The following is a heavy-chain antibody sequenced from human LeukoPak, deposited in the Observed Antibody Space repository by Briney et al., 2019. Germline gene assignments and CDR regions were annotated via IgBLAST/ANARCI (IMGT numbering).Heavy chain of an antibody. V-gene: IGHV1-46*01. CDR3: ARGGVLRFLEHLDY. D-gene: IGHD3-3*01. CDR1: GDTFSSYY. J-gene: IGHJ4*02. CDR2: INPSGGST. Sequence: ASVKVSCKASGDTFSSYYMHWVRQAPGQGLEWMGIINPSGGSTTYAQKFQGRVTMARDTSTSTVYMELSSLRSEDTAVYYCARGGVLRFLEHLDYWGQGTLVTVSS.